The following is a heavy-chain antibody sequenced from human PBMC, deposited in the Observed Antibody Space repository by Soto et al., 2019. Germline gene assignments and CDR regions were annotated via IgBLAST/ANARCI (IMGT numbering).Heavy chain of an antibody. CDR2: VSYDGSNK. V-gene: IGHV3-30-3*01. CDR1: GFTFSTYA. D-gene: IGHD6-19*01. J-gene: IGHJ6*02. Sequence: QVQLVESGGGVVQPGRSLRLSCVASGFTFSTYAMHWVRQAPGKGLEWVAVVSYDGSNKYYGGSVRGRFTVSKDNSNNNLYLQMNNLRSEDTAVYFCARDGVSARQPYYDGLDVWGQGTTVIVSS. CDR3: ARDGVSARQPYYDGLDV.